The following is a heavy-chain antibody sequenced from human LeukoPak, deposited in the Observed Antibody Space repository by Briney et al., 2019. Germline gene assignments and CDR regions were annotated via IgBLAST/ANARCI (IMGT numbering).Heavy chain of an antibody. D-gene: IGHD2-15*01. CDR2: IYYSGST. V-gene: IGHV4-39*01. CDR1: GGSISSGGYY. CDR3: ARRYCSGGSCYSDNWFDP. J-gene: IGHJ5*02. Sequence: SQTLSLTCTVSGGSISSGGYYWSWIRQPPGKGLEWIGSIYYSGSTYYNPSLKSRVTISVDTFKNQFSLKLSSVTAADTAVYYCARRYCSGGSCYSDNWFDPWGQGTLVTVSS.